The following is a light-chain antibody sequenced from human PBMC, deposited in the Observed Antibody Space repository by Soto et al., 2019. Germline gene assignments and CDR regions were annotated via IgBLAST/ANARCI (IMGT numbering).Light chain of an antibody. CDR2: AAS. J-gene: IGKJ1*01. Sequence: GFTQSPSRRLLSRGGSATLSCRASQSVSSYLAWYQQKPGQAPRLLIYAASSGASGVPTRFSGGGSGTDFTLIISRLEPDDFAAYYCQQYNSYPRTFAQGANVDI. CDR1: QSVSSY. V-gene: IGKV3-20*01. CDR3: QQYNSYPRT.